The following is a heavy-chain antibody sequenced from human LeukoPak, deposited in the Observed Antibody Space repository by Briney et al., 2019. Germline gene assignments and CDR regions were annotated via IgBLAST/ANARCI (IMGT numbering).Heavy chain of an antibody. V-gene: IGHV4-34*01. CDR1: GGSFSGYY. D-gene: IGHD6-13*01. J-gene: IGHJ4*02. CDR2: INHSGST. Sequence: SETLSLTCAVYGGSFSGYYWSWIRQPPGKGLEWIGEINHSGSTNYNPSLKSRVTISVDTSKNQFSLKLSSVTAADTAVYYCARGIAAAGKDYWGQGTLVTVSS. CDR3: ARGIAAAGKDY.